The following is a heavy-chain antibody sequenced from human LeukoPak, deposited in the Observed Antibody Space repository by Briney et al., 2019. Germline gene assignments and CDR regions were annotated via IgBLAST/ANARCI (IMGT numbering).Heavy chain of an antibody. CDR3: ARVIRYYGSGTSPLDY. CDR2: INAGNGNT. Sequence: ASVKVSCKASGYTFTSYAMHWVRQAPGQRLEWMGWINAGNGNTKYSQKFQGRVTITRDTSASTAYMELSSLTSEDTAVYYCARVIRYYGSGTSPLDYWGQGTLVTVSS. V-gene: IGHV1-3*01. D-gene: IGHD3-10*01. CDR1: GYTFTSYA. J-gene: IGHJ4*02.